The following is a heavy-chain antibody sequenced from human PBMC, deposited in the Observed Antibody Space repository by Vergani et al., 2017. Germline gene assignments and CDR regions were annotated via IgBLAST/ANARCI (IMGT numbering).Heavy chain of an antibody. CDR2: INWNGGGT. CDR3: GMYCSSPTCGTHPRVQNYGMDV. D-gene: IGHD2-2*01. J-gene: IGHJ6*02. V-gene: IGHV3-20*04. CDR1: GFIFDDYG. Sequence: EVQLVESGGGVVRPGGSLRVSCKVSGFIFDDYGMSWVRQAPGKGLEWVSGINWNGGGTGYADSVKGRFTISRDNAKNSLYLQMNSLRAEDTALYYCGMYCSSPTCGTHPRVQNYGMDVWGQGTTVTVS.